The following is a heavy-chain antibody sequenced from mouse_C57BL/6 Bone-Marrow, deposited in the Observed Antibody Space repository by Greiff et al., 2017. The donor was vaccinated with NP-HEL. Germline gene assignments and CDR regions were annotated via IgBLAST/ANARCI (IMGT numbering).Heavy chain of an antibody. J-gene: IGHJ4*01. CDR1: GYAFTNYL. CDR2: INPGSGGT. Sequence: VKLMESGAELVRPGTSVKVSCKASGYAFTNYLIEWVKQRPGQGLEWIGVINPGSGGTNYNEKFKGKATLTADKSSSTAYMQLSSLTSEDSAVYFCARSDPGAMDYWGQGTSVTVSS. CDR3: ARSDPGAMDY. V-gene: IGHV1-54*01.